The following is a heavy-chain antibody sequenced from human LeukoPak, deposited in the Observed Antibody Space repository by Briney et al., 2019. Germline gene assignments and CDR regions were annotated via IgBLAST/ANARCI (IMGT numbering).Heavy chain of an antibody. CDR1: GFTFSSYS. J-gene: IGHJ6*04. V-gene: IGHV3-21*01. D-gene: IGHD2-2*01. CDR3: ARDRGYCSSTSCYGDYYYGMDV. CDR2: IRSSSSYI. Sequence: PGGSLRLSCAASGFTFSSYSMNWVRQAPGKGLEWVSSIRSSSSYIYYADSVKGQFTISRDNAKNSLYLQMNSLRAEDTAVYYCARDRGYCSSTSCYGDYYYGMDVWGKGTTVTVSS.